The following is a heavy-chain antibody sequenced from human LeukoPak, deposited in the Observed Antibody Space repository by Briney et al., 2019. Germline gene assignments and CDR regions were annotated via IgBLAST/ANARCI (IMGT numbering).Heavy chain of an antibody. CDR2: IYYSGST. CDR3: ARDYDYGAKGAFDI. V-gene: IGHV4-39*07. Sequence: SETLSLTCTVSGGSISSSSYYWGWIRQPPGKGLEWIGSIYYSGSTYYNPSLKSRVTISVDTSKNQFSLKLSSVTAADTAVYYCARDYDYGAKGAFDIWGQGTMVTVSS. D-gene: IGHD4-23*01. J-gene: IGHJ3*02. CDR1: GGSISSSSYY.